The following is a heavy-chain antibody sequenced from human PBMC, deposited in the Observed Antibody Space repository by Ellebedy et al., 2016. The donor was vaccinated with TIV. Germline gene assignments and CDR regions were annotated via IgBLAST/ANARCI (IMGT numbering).Heavy chain of an antibody. V-gene: IGHV4-59*01. J-gene: IGHJ5*02. CDR3: AREPYDTSTGSNDWFDP. D-gene: IGHD3-9*01. Sequence: SETLSLXCTVSACSIRSYYWTWIRQPPGKGLEWIGSIDYDGNTNYNPSLRSQVIMSVDTSKNQFSLKLSSVTAADTAVYYCAREPYDTSTGSNDWFDPWGQGTLVTVSS. CDR2: IDYDGNT. CDR1: ACSIRSYY.